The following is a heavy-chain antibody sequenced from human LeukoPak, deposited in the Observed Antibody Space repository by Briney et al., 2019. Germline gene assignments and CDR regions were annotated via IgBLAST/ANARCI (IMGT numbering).Heavy chain of an antibody. J-gene: IGHJ6*02. CDR2: IHYSGST. CDR1: GGSFSRYY. D-gene: IGHD5-12*01. CDR3: ARVSGATITTYYGMDV. V-gene: IGHV4-59*01. Sequence: SETLSLTCTVSGGSFSRYYRSWIRQPPGKGLEWIGDIHYSGSTKYNPSLKSRVTISMDTSKNQFSLRLRSVTAVDTAVYYCARVSGATITTYYGMDVWGQGTTVTGS.